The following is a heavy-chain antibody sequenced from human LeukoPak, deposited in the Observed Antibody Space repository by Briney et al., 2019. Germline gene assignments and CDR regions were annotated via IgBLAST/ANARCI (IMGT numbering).Heavy chain of an antibody. CDR2: ISSRNTYI. V-gene: IGHV3-21*04. D-gene: IGHD3-16*01. J-gene: IGHJ4*02. CDR3: WEGLKRGGSYFDY. Sequence: GGSLRLSCAASGFTFTTYSINWVRQAPGKGLEWVSSISSRNTYIYYADSVRGRFTISRDNAKNSVYLQMNSLRADDTAIYYCWEGLKRGGSYFDYWGQGTLVTVSS. CDR1: GFTFTTYS.